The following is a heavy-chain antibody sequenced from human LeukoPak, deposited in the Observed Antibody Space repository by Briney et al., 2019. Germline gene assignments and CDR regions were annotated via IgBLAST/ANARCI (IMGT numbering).Heavy chain of an antibody. V-gene: IGHV4-61*02. CDR1: GGSISSGSYS. Sequence: SETLSLTCTVSGGSISSGSYSWSWIRQPAGKGLEWIGRIYTSGSNNYNPSLKSRVTMSVDTSKNQFSLKLSSVTAADTAVYYCARDFIVVVPAAIGYYYYGMDVWGQGTTVTVSS. CDR2: IYTSGSN. CDR3: ARDFIVVVPAAIGYYYYGMDV. J-gene: IGHJ6*02. D-gene: IGHD2-2*01.